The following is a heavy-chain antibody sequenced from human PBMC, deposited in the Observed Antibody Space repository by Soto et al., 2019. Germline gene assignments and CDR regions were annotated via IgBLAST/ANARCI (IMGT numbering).Heavy chain of an antibody. D-gene: IGHD3-10*01. V-gene: IGHV4-59*01. J-gene: IGHJ3*02. CDR2: IYYSGST. Sequence: HVQLQESGPGLVKPSETLSLTCTVSGGSISSYYWSWIRKPPGKGLEWIGYIYYSGSTNYNPALKSRVTLSVDTSKNQFSLKLSSVTAADTAVYYCARVWGGAFDIWGQGTMVTVSS. CDR1: GGSISSYY. CDR3: ARVWGGAFDI.